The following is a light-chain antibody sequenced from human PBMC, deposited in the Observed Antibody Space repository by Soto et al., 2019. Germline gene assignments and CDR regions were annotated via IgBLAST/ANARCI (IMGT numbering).Light chain of an antibody. CDR1: QSVSSNL. CDR3: HQYGNSPPT. CDR2: AAS. Sequence: DIVLTQSPATLSLSPGERASLSCRATQSVSSNLLAWYQQKPGLAPRLLIYAASSRATGIPDRFSGSGSGTDFTLTISRLEPEDFAVYYCHQYGNSPPTFGQGTKVDIK. V-gene: IGKV3-20*01. J-gene: IGKJ1*01.